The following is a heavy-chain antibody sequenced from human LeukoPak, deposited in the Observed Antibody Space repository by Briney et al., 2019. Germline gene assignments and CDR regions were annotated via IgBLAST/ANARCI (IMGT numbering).Heavy chain of an antibody. CDR2: IRYDGSNK. CDR3: PKVGSMIVVAGDY. V-gene: IGHV3-30*02. Sequence: GGSLRLSCAASGFTFSSYGMHWVRQAPGKGLEWVAFIRYDGSNKYYADSVKGRFTISRDNSKNTLYLQMNSLRAEDTAVYYRPKVGSMIVVAGDYWGQGTLVTVSS. J-gene: IGHJ4*02. D-gene: IGHD3-22*01. CDR1: GFTFSSYG.